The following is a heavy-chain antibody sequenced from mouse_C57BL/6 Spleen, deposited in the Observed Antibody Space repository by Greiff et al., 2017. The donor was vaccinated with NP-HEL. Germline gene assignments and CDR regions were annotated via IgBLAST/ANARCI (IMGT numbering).Heavy chain of an antibody. CDR3: ARAGGGYAYYFDY. Sequence: EVQLQESGPGLVKPSPSLSLSCSVTGYSITSGYYWYWIRQFPRNKLEWMGYISYDGSNNYNPTLKNRISITRDTSTNQFFLKLNALTTEDKATDYCARAGGGYAYYFDYWGQGTTLTVSS. V-gene: IGHV3-6*01. CDR2: ISYDGSN. CDR1: GYSITSGYY. J-gene: IGHJ2*01. D-gene: IGHD2-2*01.